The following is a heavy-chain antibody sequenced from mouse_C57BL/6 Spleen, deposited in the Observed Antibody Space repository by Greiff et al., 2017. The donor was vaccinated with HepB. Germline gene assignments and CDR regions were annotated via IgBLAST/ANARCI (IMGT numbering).Heavy chain of an antibody. CDR3: ARGDGRRNFDY. CDR2: IWSGGST. J-gene: IGHJ2*01. D-gene: IGHD1-1*01. Sequence: QVHVKQSGPGLVQPSQSLSITCTVSGFSLTSYGVHWVRQSPGKGLEWLGVIWSGGSTDYNAAFISRLSISKDNSKSQVFFKMNSLQADDTAIYYCARGDGRRNFDYWGQGTTLTVSS. CDR1: GFSLTSYG. V-gene: IGHV2-2*01.